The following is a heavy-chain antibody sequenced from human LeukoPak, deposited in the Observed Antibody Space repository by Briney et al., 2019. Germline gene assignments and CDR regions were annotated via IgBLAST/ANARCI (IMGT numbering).Heavy chain of an antibody. Sequence: PGGSLRLSCAASGFTVSSNYMSWVRQAPGKGLEWVSVIYSGGSTYYADSVKGRFTTSRDNSKNTLYLQMNSLRAEDTAVYYCARAPSLRGYDLGAFDIWGQGTMVTVSS. V-gene: IGHV3-53*01. J-gene: IGHJ3*02. CDR3: ARAPSLRGYDLGAFDI. D-gene: IGHD3/OR15-3a*01. CDR2: IYSGGST. CDR1: GFTVSSNY.